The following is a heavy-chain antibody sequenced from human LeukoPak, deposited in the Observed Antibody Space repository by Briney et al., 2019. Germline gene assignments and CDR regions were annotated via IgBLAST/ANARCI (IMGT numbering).Heavy chain of an antibody. J-gene: IGHJ4*02. CDR2: IKRDGSEK. CDR3: AKGGESYYGSGSFTPFDY. D-gene: IGHD3-10*01. V-gene: IGHV3-7*01. CDR1: GFTFSSYW. Sequence: GGSLRLSCAASGFTFSSYWMSWVRQAPGKGLEWVANIKRDGSEKYYVDSVKGRFTISRDNAKNTLYLQMNSLRAEDTAMYYCAKGGESYYGSGSFTPFDYWGQGTLVTVSS.